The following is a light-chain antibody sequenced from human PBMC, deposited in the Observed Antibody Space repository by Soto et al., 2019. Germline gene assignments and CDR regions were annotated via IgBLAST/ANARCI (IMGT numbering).Light chain of an antibody. CDR3: QHRNNWLWT. V-gene: IGKV3-11*01. Sequence: ETVLTQSPAPLSLSPGERATLSCRASQSVSSYLAWYQQKPGQAPRLLIHEASNRATGIPARFSGSGSGTDFTLTISSLEPEDFAVYYCQHRNNWLWTFGQGTKVDIK. CDR1: QSVSSY. J-gene: IGKJ1*01. CDR2: EAS.